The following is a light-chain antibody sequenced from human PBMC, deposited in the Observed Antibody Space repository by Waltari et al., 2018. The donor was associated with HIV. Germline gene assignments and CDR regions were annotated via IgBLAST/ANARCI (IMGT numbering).Light chain of an antibody. CDR3: YSAADNIGV. Sequence: SYELTQPSSVSVSPGQTARITCTGDVVAKKYAQWFQQKPGQAPVLVIYKDSERPSGIPERFSGSSSGTTVTLTISGAQVEDEADYYCYSAADNIGVFGGGTKLTVL. V-gene: IGLV3-27*01. J-gene: IGLJ3*02. CDR1: VVAKKY. CDR2: KDS.